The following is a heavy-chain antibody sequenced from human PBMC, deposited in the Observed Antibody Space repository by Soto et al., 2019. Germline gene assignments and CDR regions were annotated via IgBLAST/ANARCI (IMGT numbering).Heavy chain of an antibody. CDR3: ARQSIAEYYYYYYGMDV. CDR1: GYSFTSYW. V-gene: IGHV5-10-1*01. CDR2: IDPSDSYT. D-gene: IGHD6-6*01. J-gene: IGHJ6*02. Sequence: PGESLKISCKGSGYSFTSYWISWVRQMPGKGLEWMGRIDPSDSYTNYSPSLQGHVTISADKSISTAYLQWSSLKASDTAMYYCARQSIAEYYYYYYGMDVWGQGTTVTVSS.